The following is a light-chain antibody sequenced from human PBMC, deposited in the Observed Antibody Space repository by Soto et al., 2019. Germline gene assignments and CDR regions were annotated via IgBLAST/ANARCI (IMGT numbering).Light chain of an antibody. J-gene: IGKJ3*01. CDR3: QVYGNSPMFT. CDR1: QRIAGNF. Sequence: EVVLTQSPGTLSLSPGDTAALSCRASQRIAGNFLAWYQQKPDRAPRLLIYGSSYRASGIPDRFTGSGSGTDFTLTVSRLENDDFAVYLCQVYGNSPMFTFGPGPRVEIK. CDR2: GSS. V-gene: IGKV3-20*01.